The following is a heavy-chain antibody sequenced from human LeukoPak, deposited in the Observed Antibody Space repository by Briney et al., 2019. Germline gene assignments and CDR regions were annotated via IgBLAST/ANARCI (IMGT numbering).Heavy chain of an antibody. D-gene: IGHD3-16*02. V-gene: IGHV3-7*03. Sequence: GGSLRLSCAASGFTFSSYWVSWVRQAPGKGLEWVANIKQDGSEKYYVDSVKGRFTISRDNAKNSLYLQMNSLRAEDTAVYYCAREGLRLGELSFDYWGQGTLVTVSS. CDR2: IKQDGSEK. CDR1: GFTFSSYW. CDR3: AREGLRLGELSFDY. J-gene: IGHJ4*02.